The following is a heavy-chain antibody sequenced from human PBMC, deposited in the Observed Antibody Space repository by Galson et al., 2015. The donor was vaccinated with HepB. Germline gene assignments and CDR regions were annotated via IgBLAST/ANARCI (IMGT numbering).Heavy chain of an antibody. Sequence: SLRLSCAASGFTFSSYSMNWVRQAPGKGLEWVSYISSSSSTIYYADSVKGRFTISRDNAKNSLYLQMNSLRDEDTAVYYCAREVSGYYYGSGGNWGQGTLVTVSS. CDR1: GFTFSSYS. D-gene: IGHD3-10*01. CDR2: ISSSSSTI. CDR3: AREVSGYYYGSGGN. V-gene: IGHV3-48*02. J-gene: IGHJ4*02.